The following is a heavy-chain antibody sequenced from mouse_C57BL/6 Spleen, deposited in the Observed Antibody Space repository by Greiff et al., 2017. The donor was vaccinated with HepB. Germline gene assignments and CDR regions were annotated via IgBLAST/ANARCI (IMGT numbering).Heavy chain of an antibody. CDR2: IRNKANGYTT. D-gene: IGHD2-1*01. J-gene: IGHJ1*03. CDR1: GFTFTDYY. V-gene: IGHV7-3*01. CDR3: ARYYGNPYFDV. Sequence: EVNLVESGGGLVQPGGSLSLSCAASGFTFTDYYMSWVRQPPGKALEWLGFIRNKANGYTTEYSASVKGRFTISRDNSQSILYLQMNALRAEDSATYYCARYYGNPYFDVWGTGTTVTVSS.